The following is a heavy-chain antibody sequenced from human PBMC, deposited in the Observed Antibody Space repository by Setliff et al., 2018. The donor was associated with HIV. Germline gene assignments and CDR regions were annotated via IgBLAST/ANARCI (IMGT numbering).Heavy chain of an antibody. J-gene: IGHJ4*02. CDR3: ARPRITMIMMLNYLDY. CDR1: GGSISNYY. V-gene: IGHV4-4*09. CDR2: IYTTGST. D-gene: IGHD3-22*01. Sequence: KTSETLSLTCTVSGGSISNYYWSWVRQPPGKGLEWIGYIYTTGSTNYNPSLKSRVTMSVDTSKNQFSLRLTSVTAADTAVYFCARPRITMIMMLNYLDYLGQGTLVTVSS.